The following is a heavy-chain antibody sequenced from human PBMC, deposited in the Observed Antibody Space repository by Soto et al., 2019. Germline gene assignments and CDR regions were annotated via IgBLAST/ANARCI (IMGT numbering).Heavy chain of an antibody. V-gene: IGHV3-30*18. CDR3: AKDRRGYRDGYPLGY. CDR1: GFTFSSYG. D-gene: IGHD5-18*01. CDR2: ISYDGSNK. J-gene: IGHJ4*02. Sequence: QVQLVESGGGVVQPGRSLRLSCAASGFTFSSYGMHLVRQAPVKGLEWVAVISYDGSNKYYADSVKVRFTISRDNSKNTLYLQMNSIRNETTAVDYGAKDRRGYRDGYPLGYWGQGTQVTVS.